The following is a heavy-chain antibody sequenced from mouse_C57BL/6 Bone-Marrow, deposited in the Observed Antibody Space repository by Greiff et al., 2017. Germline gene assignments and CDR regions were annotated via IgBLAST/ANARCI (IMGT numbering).Heavy chain of an antibody. V-gene: IGHV5-12*01. CDR2: ISNGGGST. CDR1: GFTFSDYY. CDR3: ASRYEDAMDY. Sequence: EVMLVESGGGLVQPGGSLKLSCAASGFTFSDYYMYWVRQTPEKRLEWVAYISNGGGSTYYPDTVKGRFTISRDNAKNTLYLQMSRLKSEDTAMYYCASRYEDAMDYWGQGTSVTVSS. J-gene: IGHJ4*01. D-gene: IGHD2-12*01.